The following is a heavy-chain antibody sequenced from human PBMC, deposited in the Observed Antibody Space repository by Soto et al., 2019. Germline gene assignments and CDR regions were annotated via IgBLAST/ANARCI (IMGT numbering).Heavy chain of an antibody. Sequence: EVQLVESGGGLVKPGGSLRLSCAASGFIFSNAWMTWVRQAPGKGLEWVGRIKSKTDGGTTDFAAPVKGRFTISRDDSKNTLYLQMNSLKTEDTAVYYCTTVGYDSRATGYSSGWYHFSISTGLIDYWGQGTLVTVSS. D-gene: IGHD6-19*01. CDR2: IKSKTDGGTT. CDR3: TTVGYDSRATGYSSGWYHFSISTGLIDY. J-gene: IGHJ4*02. CDR1: GFIFSNAW. V-gene: IGHV3-15*01.